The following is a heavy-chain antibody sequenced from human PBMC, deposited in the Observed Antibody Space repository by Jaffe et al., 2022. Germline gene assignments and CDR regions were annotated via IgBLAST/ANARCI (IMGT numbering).Heavy chain of an antibody. D-gene: IGHD3-9*01. V-gene: IGHV3-48*03. CDR3: ARVGKNQFYDLLTQYYFDY. CDR1: RFTFSSFE. CDR2: ISSSGSTI. J-gene: IGHJ4*02. Sequence: EVQLVESGGALVQPGGSLRLSCAASRFTFSSFEMNWVRQAPGKGLEWVSYISSSGSTIYYADSMKGRFTISRDNAENSLYLQMNSLRAEDTAVYYCARVGKNQFYDLLTQYYFDYWGQGTLVTVSS.